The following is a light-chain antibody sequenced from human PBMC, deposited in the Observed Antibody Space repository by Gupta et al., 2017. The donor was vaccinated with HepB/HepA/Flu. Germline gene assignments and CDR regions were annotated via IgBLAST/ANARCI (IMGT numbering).Light chain of an antibody. Sequence: DIQMTHSPSSLSASLGDRVTISCQASQPINKYLNWYQQSPGKAPKLLISDASDLGRGVPSRFSGSGFKTEFTLTISGRQPEDFAIYYCQQVDNSPLTFGRGTNVEI. CDR1: QPINKY. V-gene: IGKV1-33*01. CDR3: QQVDNSPLT. J-gene: IGKJ4*01. CDR2: DAS.